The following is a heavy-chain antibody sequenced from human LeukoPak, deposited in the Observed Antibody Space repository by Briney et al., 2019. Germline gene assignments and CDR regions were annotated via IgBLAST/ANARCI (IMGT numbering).Heavy chain of an antibody. V-gene: IGHV4-39*01. J-gene: IGHJ4*02. D-gene: IGHD6-19*01. CDR3: ARHGIAVAGTDYFDY. Sequence: PSETLSLTCTVSGGSISSSNYYWGWIRQPPVKGPEWIGSIYYTGSTYYNPSLKSRVTISVDTSKNQFSLKLSSVTAADTAVYYCARHGIAVAGTDYFDYWGQGTLVTVSS. CDR1: GGSISSSNYY. CDR2: IYYTGST.